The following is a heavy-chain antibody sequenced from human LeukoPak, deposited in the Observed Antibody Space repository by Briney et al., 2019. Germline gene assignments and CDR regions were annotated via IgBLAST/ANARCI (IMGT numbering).Heavy chain of an antibody. V-gene: IGHV3-49*04. CDR3: TPYSMAPIRLVYYYYMHV. CDR2: IRSKAYGGTT. J-gene: IGHJ6*03. D-gene: IGHD5-12*01. CDR1: GFTFGDYA. Sequence: QAGGSLRLSCTASGFTFGDYAMSWVRQAPGKGLEWVGFIRSKAYGGTTEYAASVKGRFTISRDDSKSIAYLQMNSLKTEDPAVYYCTPYSMAPIRLVYYYYMHVWGKGHTVTVSS.